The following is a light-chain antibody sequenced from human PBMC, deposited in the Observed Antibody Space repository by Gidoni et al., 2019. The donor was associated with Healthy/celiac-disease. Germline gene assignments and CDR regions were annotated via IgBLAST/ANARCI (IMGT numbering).Light chain of an antibody. CDR2: GKN. V-gene: IGLV3-19*01. CDR1: SLRSYY. CDR3: NSRDSSGNHLVV. J-gene: IGLJ2*01. Sequence: SSQLPQDPAVSVALAQTVRIPCQGDSLRSYYASWYQQKPGQAPVLVIYGKNNRPSGIPDRFSGSSSGNTASLTITGAQAEDEADYYCNSRDSSGNHLVVFGGGTKLTVL.